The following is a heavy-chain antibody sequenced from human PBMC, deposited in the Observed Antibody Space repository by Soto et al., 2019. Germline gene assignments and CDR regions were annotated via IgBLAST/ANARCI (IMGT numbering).Heavy chain of an antibody. CDR3: AKGWIQLWQGPLDD. J-gene: IGHJ4*02. V-gene: IGHV3-23*01. D-gene: IGHD5-18*01. Sequence: GGSLRLSCAASGFTFSSYAMSWVRQAPGKGLEWVSAISGSGGSTYYADSVKGRFTISRDNSKNKLYLQMNSLRAEDTAVYYCAKGWIQLWQGPLDDWGQGTLVTVSS. CDR1: GFTFSSYA. CDR2: ISGSGGST.